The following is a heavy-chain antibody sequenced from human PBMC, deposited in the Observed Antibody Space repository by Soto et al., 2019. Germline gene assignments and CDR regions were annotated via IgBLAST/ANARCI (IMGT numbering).Heavy chain of an antibody. Sequence: GGSLRLSCAASGFSFTNFAMSWVRQALGKGLEWVAGIGASGDITWYADSVKGRLSISRDNSKNTLYLQLNSLRFEDTAVYYCAKDDFTDRGDDYFDYWGPGTLVTSPQ. CDR3: AKDDFTDRGDDYFDY. V-gene: IGHV3-23*01. J-gene: IGHJ4*02. D-gene: IGHD2-21*02. CDR2: IGASGDIT. CDR1: GFSFTNFA.